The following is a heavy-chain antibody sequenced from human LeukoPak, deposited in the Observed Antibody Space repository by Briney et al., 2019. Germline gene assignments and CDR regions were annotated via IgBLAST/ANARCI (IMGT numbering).Heavy chain of an antibody. Sequence: PSETLSLTCTVSGGSISSSSYYWGWIRQPPGKGLEWIGSIYYSGSTYYNPSLKSRVTISVDTSKNQFSLKLSSVTAADTAVYYCARDHTPNPADYWGQGTLVTVSS. CDR2: IYYSGST. CDR3: ARDHTPNPADY. CDR1: GGSISSSSYY. V-gene: IGHV4-39*07. J-gene: IGHJ4*02.